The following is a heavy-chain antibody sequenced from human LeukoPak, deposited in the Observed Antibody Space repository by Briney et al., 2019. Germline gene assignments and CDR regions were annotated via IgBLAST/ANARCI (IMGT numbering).Heavy chain of an antibody. CDR2: ISAYNGNT. V-gene: IGHV1-18*01. CDR3: ARVTSTTWIQLWSSDQNDAFDI. Sequence: ASVKVSCTASGYTFTSYGISWVRQAPGQGLEWMGWISAYNGNTNYAQKLQGRVTMTTDTSTSTAYMELRSLRSDDTAVYYCARVTSTTWIQLWSSDQNDAFDIWGQGTMVTVSS. CDR1: GYTFTSYG. D-gene: IGHD5-18*01. J-gene: IGHJ3*02.